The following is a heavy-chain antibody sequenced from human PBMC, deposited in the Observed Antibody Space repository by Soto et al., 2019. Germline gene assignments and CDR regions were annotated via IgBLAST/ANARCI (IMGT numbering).Heavy chain of an antibody. CDR2: IIPIFGTA. D-gene: IGHD6-13*01. V-gene: IGHV1-69*13. CDR1: GYTLSGDH. CDR3: ARDVSSSWYNWFDP. J-gene: IGHJ5*02. Sequence: SVKVCCKDSGYTLSGDHMRWVRLDTGQGLEWMGGIIPIFGTANYAQKFQGRVTITADESTSTAYMELSSLRSEDTAVYYCARDVSSSWYNWFDPWGQGALVTVSS.